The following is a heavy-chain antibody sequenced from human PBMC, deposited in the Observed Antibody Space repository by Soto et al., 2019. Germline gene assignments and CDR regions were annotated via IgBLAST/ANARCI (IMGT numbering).Heavy chain of an antibody. J-gene: IGHJ4*02. D-gene: IGHD3-9*01. Sequence: SETLSLTCAVSGYSISSGYYWGWIRQPPGKGLEWIGSIYHSGSTYYNPSLKSRVTILVDTSKNQFSLKLSSLTAADTAVYYCARVTTGYLDYWGQGTLVTVSS. V-gene: IGHV4-38-2*01. CDR3: ARVTTGYLDY. CDR1: GYSISSGYY. CDR2: IYHSGST.